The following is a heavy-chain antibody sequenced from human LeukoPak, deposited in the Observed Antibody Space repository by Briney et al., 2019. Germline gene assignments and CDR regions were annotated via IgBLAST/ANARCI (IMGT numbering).Heavy chain of an antibody. CDR3: ARTMCSGGSCYENWFDP. J-gene: IGHJ5*02. CDR2: IIPIFGTA. Sequence: SVKVSCKASGGTFSSYAISWVRQAPGQGLEWMGGIIPIFGTANYAQKFQGRVTITADESTSTAYMELSSLRSEDTAVYYCARTMCSGGSCYENWFDPWGQGTPVTVSS. CDR1: GGTFSSYA. V-gene: IGHV1-69*01. D-gene: IGHD2-15*01.